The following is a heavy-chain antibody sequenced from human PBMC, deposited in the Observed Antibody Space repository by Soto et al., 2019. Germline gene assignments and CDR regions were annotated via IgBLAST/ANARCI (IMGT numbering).Heavy chain of an antibody. D-gene: IGHD2-2*01. Sequence: GASVKVSCKASGYTFTSYDINWVRQATGQGLEWMGWMNPNSGNTGYAQKFQGRVTMTRNTSISTAYMELSSLRSEDTAVYYCARVPVRQLHQLFYKPPNYYGMDVRGQGTTVTVSS. CDR1: GYTFTSYD. V-gene: IGHV1-8*01. CDR2: MNPNSGNT. CDR3: ARVPVRQLHQLFYKPPNYYGMDV. J-gene: IGHJ6*02.